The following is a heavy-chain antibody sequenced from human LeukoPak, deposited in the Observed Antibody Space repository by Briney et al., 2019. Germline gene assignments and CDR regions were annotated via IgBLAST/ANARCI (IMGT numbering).Heavy chain of an antibody. CDR1: GVSISSSSYY. V-gene: IGHV4-61*05. Sequence: PSETLSLTCTVSGVSISSSSYYWGWIRQAPGKGLEWIGYISDRGSTNYNPSLRSRVTISVDTSKNQFSLKLSSVTAADTALYYCARYDYGDCWFDPWGQGTLVTVSS. CDR3: ARYDYGDCWFDP. J-gene: IGHJ5*02. CDR2: ISDRGST. D-gene: IGHD4-17*01.